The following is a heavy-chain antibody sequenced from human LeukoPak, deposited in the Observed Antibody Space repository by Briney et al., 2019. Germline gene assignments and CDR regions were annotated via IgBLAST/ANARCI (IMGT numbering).Heavy chain of an antibody. CDR3: ARGGYCSSTSCHGYPDY. D-gene: IGHD2-2*01. V-gene: IGHV3-48*01. CDR1: GFTFSSYS. Sequence: GGSLRLSCAASGFTFSSYSMNWVRQAPGKGLEWVSYISSSSSTIYYADSVKGRFTISRDNAKNSLYLQMNSLRAEDTAVYYCARGGYCSSTSCHGYPDYWGQGILVTVSS. CDR2: ISSSSSTI. J-gene: IGHJ4*02.